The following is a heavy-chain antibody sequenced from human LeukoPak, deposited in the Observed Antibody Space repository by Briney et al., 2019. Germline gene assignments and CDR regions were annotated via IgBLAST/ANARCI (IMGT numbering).Heavy chain of an antibody. V-gene: IGHV3-7*01. J-gene: IGHJ4*02. CDR3: ARTIGYGSGNDQAGG. Sequence: QTGGSLRLSCAASGFTLSYYWMSWVRQAPGQGLEWVANIKQDGSEKYYVDSVKGRFTISRDNAKNSLYLQMNSLRAEDTAVYYCARTIGYGSGNDQAGGWGPGTLVSVSS. CDR1: GFTLSYYW. CDR2: IKQDGSEK. D-gene: IGHD3-10*01.